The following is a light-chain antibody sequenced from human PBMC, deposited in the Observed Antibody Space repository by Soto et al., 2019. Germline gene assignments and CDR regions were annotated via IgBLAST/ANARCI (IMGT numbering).Light chain of an antibody. CDR1: QTIYSN. J-gene: IGKJ1*01. V-gene: IGKV3-15*01. CDR2: RAS. Sequence: IVMTQSPATLSVSPVERATLSCMAGQTIYSNVAWYQQRPGQAPRLLIYRASTRATGVPARFSGSGSGTEFTLTISRLEPEDFAVYYCQQYGSSPQTFGQGTKVDIK. CDR3: QQYGSSPQT.